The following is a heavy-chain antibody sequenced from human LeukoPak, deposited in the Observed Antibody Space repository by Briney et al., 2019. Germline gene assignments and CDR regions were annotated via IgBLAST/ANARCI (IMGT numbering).Heavy chain of an antibody. J-gene: IGHJ4*02. V-gene: IGHV4-4*02. CDR1: GVSISSTNW. D-gene: IGHD3-3*01. CDR2: ISRTGST. Sequence: SETLSLTCAVSGVSISSTNWWSWVRQPPGKGLEWIGEISRTGSTHDNPSLKSRITMSLDKSKNQLSLRLTSVTAADTAVYYCARLSAGLEWLLYLDYWGQGTLVTVSS. CDR3: ARLSAGLEWLLYLDY.